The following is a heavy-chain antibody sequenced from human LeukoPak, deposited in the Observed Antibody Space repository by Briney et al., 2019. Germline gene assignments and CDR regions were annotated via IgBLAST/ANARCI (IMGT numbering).Heavy chain of an antibody. Sequence: PSETLSLTCAVSGYSISSGYYWVWIRQPPGKGLEWIGSISHSGSTYYNPALKIRITRSVDTSKNQFSLRLSSVTAADTAVYYCARPAAYCGGDCYPSGYMDVWGKGTTVTVSS. D-gene: IGHD2-21*01. J-gene: IGHJ6*03. CDR3: ARPAAYCGGDCYPSGYMDV. V-gene: IGHV4-38-2*01. CDR2: ISHSGST. CDR1: GYSISSGYY.